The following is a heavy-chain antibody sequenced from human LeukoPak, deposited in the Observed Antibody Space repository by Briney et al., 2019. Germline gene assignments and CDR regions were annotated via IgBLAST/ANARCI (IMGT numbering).Heavy chain of an antibody. V-gene: IGHV3-23*01. CDR1: GFTVSSNY. CDR2: ISGSGGST. Sequence: GGSLRLSCAASGFTVSSNYMSWVRQAPGKGLEWVSAISGSGGSTYYADSVKGRFTFSRDNSKDTLHLQMNSLRAEDTAVYYCAKGSDYDFWSGYYRGIFDYWGQGTLVTVSS. CDR3: AKGSDYDFWSGYYRGIFDY. D-gene: IGHD3-3*01. J-gene: IGHJ4*02.